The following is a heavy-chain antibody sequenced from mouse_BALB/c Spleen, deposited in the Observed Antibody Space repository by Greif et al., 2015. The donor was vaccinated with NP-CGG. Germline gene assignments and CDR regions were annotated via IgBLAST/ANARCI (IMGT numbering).Heavy chain of an antibody. D-gene: IGHD2-3*01. V-gene: IGHV7-3*02. Sequence: EVKLVESGGGLVQPGGSLRLSCATSGFTFTDYYMSWVRQPPGKALEWLGFIRNKANGYTTEYSASVKGRFTISRDNSQSILYLQMNALRAEDSATYCCARDDGYCPPYAMDYWGQGTSVTVSS. CDR2: IRNKANGYTT. CDR1: GFTFTDYY. CDR3: ARDDGYCPPYAMDY. J-gene: IGHJ4*01.